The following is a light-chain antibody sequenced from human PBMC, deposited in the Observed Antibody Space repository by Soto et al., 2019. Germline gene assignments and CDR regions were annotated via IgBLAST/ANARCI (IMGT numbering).Light chain of an antibody. J-gene: IGLJ3*02. CDR3: CSYAGSYTLM. Sequence: QSALTQPRSVSGSPGQSVTISCTGTSSDVGGYNYVSWYEQHPGKAPKLIIYDVTKRPSGVPDRFSGSKSGNTASLTISGLQTEEEADYYCCSYAGSYTLMFGGGTKLTVL. CDR2: DVT. CDR1: SSDVGGYNY. V-gene: IGLV2-11*01.